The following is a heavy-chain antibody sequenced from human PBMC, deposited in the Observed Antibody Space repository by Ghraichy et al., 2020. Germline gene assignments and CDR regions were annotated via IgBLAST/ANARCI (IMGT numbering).Heavy chain of an antibody. CDR3: ARAPLRYYYYGMDV. Sequence: SETLSLTCTVSGGSISSYYWSWIRQPPGKGLEWIGYIYYSGSTNYNPSLKSRVTISVDTSKNQFSLKLSSVTAADTAVYYCARAPLRYYYYGMDVWGQGTTVTVSS. V-gene: IGHV4-59*01. CDR1: GGSISSYY. J-gene: IGHJ6*02. CDR2: IYYSGST. D-gene: IGHD3-10*01.